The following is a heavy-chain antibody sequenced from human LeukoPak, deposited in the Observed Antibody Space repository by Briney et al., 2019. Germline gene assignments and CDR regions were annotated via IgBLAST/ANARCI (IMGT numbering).Heavy chain of an antibody. J-gene: IGHJ4*02. CDR2: IEHDGSER. CDR3: AAGTGWTSEY. CDR1: GLTSGSYW. Sequence: GGSLRHSCAASGLTSGSYWMTWVRHTPRQGLEWVANIEHDGSERNYMESVKGRFTISRDNGKNLLHLQMNNLRAEDTAVYYCAAGTGWTSEYWGQGILVTVSS. V-gene: IGHV3-7*03. D-gene: IGHD2-8*02.